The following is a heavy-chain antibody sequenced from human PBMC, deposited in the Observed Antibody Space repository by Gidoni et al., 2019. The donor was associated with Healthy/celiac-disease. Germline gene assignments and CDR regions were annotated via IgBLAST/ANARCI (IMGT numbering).Heavy chain of an antibody. Sequence: QVQLQESGPGLVKPSETLSLTCTVSGGSLSSYYWSWIRQPPGKGLEWIGYIYYSGSTNYNPSLKSRVTISVDTSKNQFSLKLSSVTAADTAVYYCAREVRDYYDSSGYRRLFDYWGQGTLVTVSS. CDR3: AREVRDYYDSSGYRRLFDY. J-gene: IGHJ4*02. CDR1: GGSLSSYY. D-gene: IGHD3-22*01. V-gene: IGHV4-59*01. CDR2: IYYSGST.